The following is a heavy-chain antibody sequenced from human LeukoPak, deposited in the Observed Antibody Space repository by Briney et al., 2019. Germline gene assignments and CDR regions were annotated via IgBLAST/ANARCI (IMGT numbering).Heavy chain of an antibody. CDR2: ISGSGGST. CDR1: GFTFSSYA. D-gene: IGHD6-13*01. Sequence: GGSLRLSCAASGFTFSSYAMSWVRQAPGKGLEWISAISGSGGSTYYADSVKGRFTISRDNSKNTLYLQMNSLRAEDTAVYYCARDPPGIAASGTYYWDQGTLVTVSS. J-gene: IGHJ4*02. V-gene: IGHV3-23*01. CDR3: ARDPPGIAASGTYY.